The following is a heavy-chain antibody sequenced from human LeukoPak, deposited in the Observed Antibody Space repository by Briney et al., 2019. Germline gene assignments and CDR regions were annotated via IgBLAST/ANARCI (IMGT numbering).Heavy chain of an antibody. CDR2: IYPGDSDT. CDR3: AIRYSGSYHDY. V-gene: IGHV5-51*01. D-gene: IGHD1-26*01. Sequence: EESLKISCKGSGYSFPIYWIAWVRQMPGKGLEWMGIIYPGDSDTRYSPSFQGQVTISVDKSIGTAYLQWSSLKASDTAMYYCAIRYSGSYHDYWGQGTLVTVSS. CDR1: GYSFPIYW. J-gene: IGHJ4*02.